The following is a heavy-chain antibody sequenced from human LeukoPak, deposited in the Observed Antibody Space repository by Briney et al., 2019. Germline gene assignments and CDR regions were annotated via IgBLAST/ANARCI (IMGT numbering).Heavy chain of an antibody. CDR1: GFTFSSYS. J-gene: IGHJ4*02. CDR2: ISSSSSYI. D-gene: IGHD1-1*01. CDR3: ARDLSLGWNDVYFDY. Sequence: GGSLRLSCAASGFTFSSYSMSWVRQAPGKGLEWVSSISSSSSYIYYADSVKGRFTISRDNAKNSLYLQMNSLRAEDTAVYYCARDLSLGWNDVYFDYWGQGTLVTVSS. V-gene: IGHV3-21*01.